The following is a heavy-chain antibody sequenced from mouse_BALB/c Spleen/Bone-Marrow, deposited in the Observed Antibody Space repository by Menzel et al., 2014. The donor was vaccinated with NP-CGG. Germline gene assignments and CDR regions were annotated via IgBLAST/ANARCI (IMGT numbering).Heavy chain of an antibody. CDR1: GFTFSSYG. Sequence: EVKLVESGGDLVKPGGSLKLSCVASGFTFSSYGMSWVRQTPDKRLEWVATISSGGSPTYYPANVKGRFTISRDNAKSTLYLQMSSLNSEDTAMYYCTRRPLQANSYFDCWGQGTTLTVSS. CDR2: ISSGGSPT. J-gene: IGHJ2*01. V-gene: IGHV5-6*02. D-gene: IGHD3-2*02. CDR3: TRRPLQANSYFDC.